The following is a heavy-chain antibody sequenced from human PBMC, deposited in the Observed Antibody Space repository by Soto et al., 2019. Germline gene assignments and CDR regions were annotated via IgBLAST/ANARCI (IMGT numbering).Heavy chain of an antibody. CDR3: ARDDYYGSGSYFSYYYGMDV. D-gene: IGHD3-10*01. CDR2: ISSSGSTI. V-gene: IGHV3-48*03. Sequence: GGSLRLSCAASGFTFSSYEMNWVRQAPGKGLEWVSYISSSGSTIYYADSVKGRFTISRDNAKNSLYLQMNSLRAEDTAVYYCARDDYYGSGSYFSYYYGMDVWGQGTTVTVSS. CDR1: GFTFSSYE. J-gene: IGHJ6*02.